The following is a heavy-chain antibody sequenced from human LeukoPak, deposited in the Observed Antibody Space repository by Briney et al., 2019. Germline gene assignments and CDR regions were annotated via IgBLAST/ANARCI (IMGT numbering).Heavy chain of an antibody. CDR3: ARAAGGSWVPFDY. Sequence: ASVKVSCKASGYTFTGYYIHWVRQAPGQGLEWMGWINPNSGGTNYAQKFQGWVTMTRDTSISTAYMELSRLRSDDTAVYYCARAAGGSWVPFDYWGQGTLVTVSS. J-gene: IGHJ4*02. V-gene: IGHV1-2*04. D-gene: IGHD1-26*01. CDR2: INPNSGGT. CDR1: GYTFTGYY.